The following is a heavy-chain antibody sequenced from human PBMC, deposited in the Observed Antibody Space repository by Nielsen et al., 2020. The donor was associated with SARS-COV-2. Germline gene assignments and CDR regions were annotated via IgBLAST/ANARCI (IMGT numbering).Heavy chain of an antibody. CDR2: IDWDDDK. V-gene: IGHV2-70*04. J-gene: IGHJ6*02. D-gene: IGHD6-19*01. CDR1: GFSLSTSGMR. Sequence: SGPTLVKPTQTLTLTCTFSGFSLSTSGMRVSWIRQPPGKALEWLARIDWDDDKIYNTSLKTRLTISKDTSKNQVVLTMTNMDPVDTATYYCARTEGYTSGWYSMDVWGQGTTVTVSS. CDR3: ARTEGYTSGWYSMDV.